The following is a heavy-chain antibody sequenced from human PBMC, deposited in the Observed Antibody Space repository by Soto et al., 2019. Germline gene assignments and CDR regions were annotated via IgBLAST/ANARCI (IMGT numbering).Heavy chain of an antibody. J-gene: IGHJ4*02. V-gene: IGHV2-70*04. CDR3: ARTAGCYRGRQFDY. CDR1: GFSLGTTGMR. Sequence: SGPTLVNPTQTLTLTCTFSGFSLGTTGMRVSWIRQPPGKALEWLARIDWDDDKFYSTSLKTRLTISKDTSKNQVVLRMTNMDPADTATYYCARTAGCYRGRQFDYWGQGTLVTVSS. D-gene: IGHD2-8*01. CDR2: IDWDDDK.